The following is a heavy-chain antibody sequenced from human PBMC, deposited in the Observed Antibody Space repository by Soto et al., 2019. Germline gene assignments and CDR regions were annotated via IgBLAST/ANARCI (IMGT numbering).Heavy chain of an antibody. D-gene: IGHD3-16*01. Sequence: EVQLVESGGGLVQPGRSLRLSCAASGFTFDDYAMYWVRQAPGKGLEWVSSINWNSVRIGYADSVKGRFTISRDNAKNSLYLQMTSLRAEDTAFYYCAKGPYSTSGGGWFDPWGQGTLVTVSS. V-gene: IGHV3-9*01. J-gene: IGHJ5*02. CDR1: GFTFDDYA. CDR2: INWNSVRI. CDR3: AKGPYSTSGGGWFDP.